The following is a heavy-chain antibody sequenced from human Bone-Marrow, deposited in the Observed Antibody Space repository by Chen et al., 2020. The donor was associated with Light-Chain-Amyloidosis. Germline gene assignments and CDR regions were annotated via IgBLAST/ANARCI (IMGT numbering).Heavy chain of an antibody. J-gene: IGHJ6*03. CDR3: ARDQVEYKFFYYMDV. D-gene: IGHD6-6*01. V-gene: IGHV3-21*06. CDR2: IDSSGTYI. Sequence: EVLLVEEGGGLVKPGGSVGLSCAATGLTFASSPMNWVRQAPGKGLEWVSSIDSSGTYINYADSTRGRFSISRDNAKNSLYLQITSLRAEDTAVYYCARDQVEYKFFYYMDVWGKGTTVTVSS. CDR1: GLTFASSP.